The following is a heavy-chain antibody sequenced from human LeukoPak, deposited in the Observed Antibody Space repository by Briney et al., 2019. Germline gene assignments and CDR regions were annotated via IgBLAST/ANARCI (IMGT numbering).Heavy chain of an antibody. CDR3: ARYPLKGGNSTGAFDI. J-gene: IGHJ3*02. V-gene: IGHV1-69*04. D-gene: IGHD4-23*01. Sequence: SVKVSCKASGGTFSSYAISWVRQAPGQGLEWMGRIIPILGIANYAQKFQGRVTIAADKSTSTAYMELSSLRSEDTAVYYCARYPLKGGNSTGAFDIWGQGTMVTVSS. CDR2: IIPILGIA. CDR1: GGTFSSYA.